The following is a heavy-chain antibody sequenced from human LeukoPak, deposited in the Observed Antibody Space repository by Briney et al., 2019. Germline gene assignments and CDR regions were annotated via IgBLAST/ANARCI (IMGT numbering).Heavy chain of an antibody. CDR3: ARVNYYDSSGYLPFDY. D-gene: IGHD3-22*01. CDR1: GGSFSDFY. CDR2: INHSGST. Sequence: SETLSLTCAVYGGSFSDFYWNWIRQPPGKGLEWIGEINHSGSTNYNPSLKSRVTISVDTSKNQFSLKLSSVTAADTAVYYCARVNYYDSSGYLPFDYWGQGTLATVSS. V-gene: IGHV4-34*01. J-gene: IGHJ4*02.